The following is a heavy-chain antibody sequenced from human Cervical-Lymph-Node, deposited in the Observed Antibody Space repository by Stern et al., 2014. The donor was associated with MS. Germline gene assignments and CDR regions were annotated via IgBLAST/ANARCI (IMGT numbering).Heavy chain of an antibody. V-gene: IGHV4-59*08. CDR3: ARGYTTSSGRPDY. Sequence: VQLVQSGPGLVKPSETLSLTCTVSGGSTRSYYWSWIRQPPGKGLEWIGYISSSGGTKYNPSLKSRVTISVDTSKNQFALNLSSVTAADAAVYYCARGYTTSSGRPDYWGQGTLVTVSS. D-gene: IGHD6-6*01. J-gene: IGHJ4*02. CDR2: ISSSGGT. CDR1: GGSTRSYY.